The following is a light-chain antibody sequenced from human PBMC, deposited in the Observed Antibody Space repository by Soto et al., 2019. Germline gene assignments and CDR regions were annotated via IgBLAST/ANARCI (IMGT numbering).Light chain of an antibody. V-gene: IGKV3-20*01. CDR3: QQYGSAPFT. J-gene: IGKJ3*01. CDR2: GAS. Sequence: EIVLTQSPGTLSLSPGERATLSCRASQSVSSRYSAWYQQKPGQAPRLLIYGASTRATGIPDRFSGSGSETDFTLTISRLEPEDFAVYYCQQYGSAPFTFGPGTKVDIK. CDR1: QSVSSRY.